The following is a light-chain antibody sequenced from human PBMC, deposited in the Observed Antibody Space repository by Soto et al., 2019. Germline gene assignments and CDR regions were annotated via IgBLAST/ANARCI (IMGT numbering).Light chain of an antibody. V-gene: IGKV1-5*01. CDR2: DAS. Sequence: DIRMTQSTSTLSASIGDRVTITCRASESIRTWLAWYQHKPGKAPKFLIYDASSLESGVPSRFSGSGSGTEFTLTISSLQPDDFATYYCQQYNSYSIPFGPGTKVDIK. J-gene: IGKJ3*01. CDR1: ESIRTW. CDR3: QQYNSYSIP.